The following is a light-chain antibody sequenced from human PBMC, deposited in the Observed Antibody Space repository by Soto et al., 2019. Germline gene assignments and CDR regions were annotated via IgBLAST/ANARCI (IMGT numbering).Light chain of an antibody. V-gene: IGLV1-44*01. CDR1: SSNIGSNT. CDR3: STWDDSLNGVV. J-gene: IGLJ2*01. Sequence: QPVLTQPPSASGTPGQRVTISCSGSSSNIGSNTVNWYQQLPGSAPRLLMYSNNQRPSGVPDRFSGSKSGTSAPLAISGLQSEDEADYYCSTWDDSLNGVVFGGGTQLTVL. CDR2: SNN.